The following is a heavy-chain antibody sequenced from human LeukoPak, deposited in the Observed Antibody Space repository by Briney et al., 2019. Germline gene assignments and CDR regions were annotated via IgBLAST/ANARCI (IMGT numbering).Heavy chain of an antibody. CDR1: GFNLSSYA. D-gene: IGHD2-2*01. CDR3: AKGRFSSTSALDY. V-gene: IGHV3-23*01. J-gene: IGHJ4*02. Sequence: PGGSLRLSCAASGFNLSSYAMHWVRQAPGKGLEWVSAISGSGGSTYYADSVKGRFTISRDNSKNTLYLQMNSLRAKDTAVYYCAKGRFSSTSALDYWGQGTLVTVSS. CDR2: ISGSGGST.